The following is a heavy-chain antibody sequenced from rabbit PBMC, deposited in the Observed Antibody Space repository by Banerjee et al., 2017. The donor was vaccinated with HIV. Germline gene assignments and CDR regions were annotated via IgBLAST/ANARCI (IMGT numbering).Heavy chain of an antibody. CDR3: ARDPSYAGSNYPINL. CDR2: IYTSSRST. CDR1: GIDFSSNYY. V-gene: IGHV1S43*01. Sequence: QQQLEESGGGLVKPGGTLTLTCKASGIDFSSNYYMCWVRQAPGNGLVLIACIYTSSRSTCDASWVYGRVTISRSTSLNTVDLKMTSLKAAETDTYFGARDPSYAGSNYPINLWGPGTLVTV. J-gene: IGHJ4*01. D-gene: IGHD8-1*01.